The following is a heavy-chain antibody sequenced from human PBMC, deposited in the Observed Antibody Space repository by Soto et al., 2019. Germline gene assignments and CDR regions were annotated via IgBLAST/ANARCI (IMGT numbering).Heavy chain of an antibody. CDR2: IYHTGTT. CDR1: GASISITYW. D-gene: IGHD2-15*01. CDR3: ATLPPRIVVVMTDLPT. Sequence: QLRESGPGLGKPSGTLSLTCFVSGASISITYWWSWVRQTPGKRLEWIGQIYHTGTTSYNPSLKNRVTISLDKSNNQFSLRLTSMTAADTAVYYCATLPPRIVVVMTDLPTWGQGTLVTVSS. V-gene: IGHV4-4*02. J-gene: IGHJ5*02.